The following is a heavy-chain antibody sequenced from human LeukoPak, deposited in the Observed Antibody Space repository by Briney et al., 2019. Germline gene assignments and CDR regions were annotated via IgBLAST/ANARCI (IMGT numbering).Heavy chain of an antibody. J-gene: IGHJ4*02. CDR1: GYTFTSYG. CDR2: ISAYNGNT. V-gene: IGHV1-18*01. D-gene: IGHD2-2*01. CDR3: ARAPPRSNNQLPFDY. Sequence: GASVKVSCKASGYTFTSYGISWVRQAPGQRLEWMGWISAYNGNTNYAQKLQGRVTMTTDTSTSTAYMELRSLRSDDTAVYYCARAPPRSNNQLPFDYWGQGTLVTVSS.